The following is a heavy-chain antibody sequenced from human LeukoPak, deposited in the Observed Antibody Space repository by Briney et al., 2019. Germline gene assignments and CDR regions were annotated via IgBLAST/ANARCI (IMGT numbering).Heavy chain of an antibody. Sequence: PSETLSLTCAVYGGSFSGYYWSWIRQPPGKGLEWIGEINHSGSTNYNPSLKSRVTIAVDKSKNQFSLKLSSVTAADTAVYYCIIAVAGKDYWGQETLVTVS. J-gene: IGHJ4*02. CDR1: GGSFSGYY. CDR3: IIAVAGKDY. D-gene: IGHD6-13*01. CDR2: INHSGST. V-gene: IGHV4-34*01.